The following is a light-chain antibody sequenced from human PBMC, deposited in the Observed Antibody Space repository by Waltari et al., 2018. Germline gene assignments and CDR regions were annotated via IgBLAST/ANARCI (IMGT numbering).Light chain of an antibody. J-gene: IGKJ1*01. V-gene: IGKV3-15*01. CDR2: GIS. CDR3: QQYHQWWT. Sequence: EIVMTQSPATLSVSPGERVTLSCRASQSIGTDLAWYQQKPGQAPRLLIYGISFRATGVPARFSGSVSATEFTLTISSLLSEDFAVYYCQQYHQWWTFGQWTKVEIK. CDR1: QSIGTD.